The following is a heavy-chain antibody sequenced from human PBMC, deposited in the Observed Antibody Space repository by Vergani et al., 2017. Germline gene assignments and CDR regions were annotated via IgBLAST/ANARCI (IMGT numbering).Heavy chain of an antibody. Sequence: EVQLLQSEGAVVQPGGPLRLSCVASGFTSSSHAMSWVCQGHGQGLEWVSSIKNTGDSTHYADSVKGRFTISRNNSKNTLYLQMNSLRVEDTAVYYCVKDAGSYENFFDSWGQQTLVTVSS. CDR3: VKDAGSYENFFDS. D-gene: IGHD1-26*01. CDR1: GFTSSSHA. CDR2: IKNTGDST. V-gene: IGHV3-23*01. J-gene: IGHJ4*02.